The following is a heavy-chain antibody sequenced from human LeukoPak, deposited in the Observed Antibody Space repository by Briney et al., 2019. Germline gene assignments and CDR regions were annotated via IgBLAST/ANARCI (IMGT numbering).Heavy chain of an antibody. CDR1: GFTFSSYA. CDR3: ARSPSGSMVRGVRFGMDV. J-gene: IGHJ6*02. D-gene: IGHD3-10*01. CDR2: ISGSGGST. V-gene: IGHV3-23*01. Sequence: GGSLRLSCAASGFTFSSYAMSWVRQAPGKGLEWVSAISGSGGSTYYADSVKGRFTISRDNSKNTLYLQMNSLRAEDTAVYYCARSPSGSMVRGVRFGMDVWGQGTTVTVSS.